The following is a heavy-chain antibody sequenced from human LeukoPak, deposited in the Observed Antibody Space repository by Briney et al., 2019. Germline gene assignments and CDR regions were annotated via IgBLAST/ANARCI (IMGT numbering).Heavy chain of an antibody. CDR1: GFTFSSYA. V-gene: IGHV3-23*01. D-gene: IGHD2-15*01. Sequence: GGSLRLSCAASGFTFSSYAMSWVRQAPGKGLEWVSAISGSGGSTYYADSVKGRFTISRDNSKNTLYLQMNSLRAEDTAVYYCAKDRPDIVVVVAATGASDFDYWGQGTLVTVSP. CDR2: ISGSGGST. CDR3: AKDRPDIVVVVAATGASDFDY. J-gene: IGHJ4*02.